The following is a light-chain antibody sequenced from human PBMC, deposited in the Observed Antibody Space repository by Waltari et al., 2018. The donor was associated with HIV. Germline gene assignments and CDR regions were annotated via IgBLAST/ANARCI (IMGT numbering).Light chain of an antibody. CDR2: GNK. CDR1: SLTSYY. Sequence: VKIVCRGDSLTSYYTNWYQQKTGQAPRLVVYGNKNRASGIPGRYSGSSSGKTASLIISGAQAEDEGDFYCCSRDGSDKYFLFGPGTKVTVL. CDR3: CSRDGSDKYFL. J-gene: IGLJ1*01. V-gene: IGLV3-19*01.